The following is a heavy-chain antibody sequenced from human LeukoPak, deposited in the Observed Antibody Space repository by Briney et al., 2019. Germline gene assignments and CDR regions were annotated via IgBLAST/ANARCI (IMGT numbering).Heavy chain of an antibody. CDR2: ISASDGET. CDR1: GYSFAAYG. CDR3: ARNWNDVENYNY. Sequence: GASVKVSCKTSGYSFAAYGISWVRQAPGQGLEWMGWISASDGETHYAPKLQGRVTMTTDISTNTVYMELRSLRSDDTAVYYCARNWNDVENYNYWGQGTLVTVSS. V-gene: IGHV1-18*01. D-gene: IGHD1-1*01. J-gene: IGHJ4*02.